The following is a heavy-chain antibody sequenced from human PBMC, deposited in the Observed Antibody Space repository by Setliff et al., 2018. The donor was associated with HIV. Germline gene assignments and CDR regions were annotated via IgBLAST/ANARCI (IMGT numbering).Heavy chain of an antibody. J-gene: IGHJ4*02. CDR2: IGSKTNGGTT. V-gene: IGHV3-49*04. CDR1: GFTFGDYP. Sequence: GGSLRLSCTASGFTFGDYPMSWVRQAPGKGLEWVGFIGSKTNGGTTQYAASVKGRFTISRDDSKSIAYLQMNSLKTEDTAVYYCTPTDYGGSDYWGQGTLVTVSS. CDR3: TPTDYGGSDY. D-gene: IGHD3-10*01.